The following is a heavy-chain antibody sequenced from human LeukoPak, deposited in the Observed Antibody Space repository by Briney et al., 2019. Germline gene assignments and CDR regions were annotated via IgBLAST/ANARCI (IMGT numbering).Heavy chain of an antibody. CDR3: ARRQYQRDY. V-gene: IGHV4-34*01. CDR1: GGSFSGYY. Sequence: SETLSLTCAVYGGSFSGYYWTWIRQPPGKGLEWIGEIYHSGSTNYNPSLKSRVTISVDTSKNQFSLMLTSVTAADTAVYYCARRQYQRDYWGQGTLVTVSS. D-gene: IGHD6-25*01. J-gene: IGHJ4*02. CDR2: IYHSGST.